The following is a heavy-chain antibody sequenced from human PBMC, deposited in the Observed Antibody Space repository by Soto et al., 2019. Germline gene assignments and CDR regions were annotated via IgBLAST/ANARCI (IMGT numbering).Heavy chain of an antibody. J-gene: IGHJ4*02. CDR2: IYYSGST. Sequence: QVQLQESGPGLVKPSQTLSLTCTVSGGSISSGGYYWSWIRQHPGKGLEWIGYIYYSGSTYYNPSLKSRVTISVDTSKNQFSLKLSSVTAADTAVYYCARAWEDYGSGKGYYFDYWGQGTLVTVSS. CDR3: ARAWEDYGSGKGYYFDY. D-gene: IGHD3-10*01. CDR1: GGSISSGGYY. V-gene: IGHV4-31*03.